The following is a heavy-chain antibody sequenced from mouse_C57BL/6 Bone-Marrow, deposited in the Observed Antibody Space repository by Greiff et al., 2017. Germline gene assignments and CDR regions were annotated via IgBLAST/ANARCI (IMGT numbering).Heavy chain of an antibody. V-gene: IGHV7-3*01. J-gene: IGHJ2*01. CDR1: GFTFTDYY. Sequence: EVNVVESGGGLVQPGGSLSLSCAASGFTFTDYYMSWVRQPPGKALEWLGFIRNKANGYTTEYSASVKGRFTISRANSQSILYLQMNALRAEDSATYFCACSPYDCDAIDYWGQGTTLTVSS. D-gene: IGHD2-4*01. CDR2: IRNKANGYTT. CDR3: ACSPYDCDAIDY.